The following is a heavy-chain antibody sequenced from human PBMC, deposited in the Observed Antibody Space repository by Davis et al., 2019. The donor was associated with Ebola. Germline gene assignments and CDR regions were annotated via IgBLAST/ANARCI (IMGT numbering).Heavy chain of an antibody. Sequence: SVKVSCKASGGTFSSYAISWVRQAPGQGLEWMGGIIPIFGTANYAQKFQGRVTITADKSTSTAYMELSSLRSEDTAVYYCAREGCSGGSCYSLGYYYYYGMDVWGQGTTVTVSS. V-gene: IGHV1-69*06. J-gene: IGHJ6*02. CDR3: AREGCSGGSCYSLGYYYYYGMDV. D-gene: IGHD2-15*01. CDR1: GGTFSSYA. CDR2: IIPIFGTA.